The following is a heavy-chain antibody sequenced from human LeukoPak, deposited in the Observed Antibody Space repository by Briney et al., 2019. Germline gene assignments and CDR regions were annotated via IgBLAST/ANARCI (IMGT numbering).Heavy chain of an antibody. Sequence: PETLSLTCTVSGGSISSSYYWGWIRQPPGKGLEWIGSIYYSGSTYYNPSLKSRVTISVDTSKNQFSLKLSSVTAADTAVYYCARLGVGARVVDYYYYYMDVWGKGTTVTISS. CDR1: GGSISSSYY. CDR3: ARLGVGARVVDYYYYYMDV. D-gene: IGHD1-26*01. J-gene: IGHJ6*03. V-gene: IGHV4-39*01. CDR2: IYYSGST.